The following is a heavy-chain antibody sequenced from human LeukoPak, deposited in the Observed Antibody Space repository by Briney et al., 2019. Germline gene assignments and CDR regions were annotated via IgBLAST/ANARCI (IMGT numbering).Heavy chain of an antibody. Sequence: PGGSLRLSCAASGFTFSDYYMSWIRQAPGKGLEWVSYISSSGSTIYYADSVKGRFTISRDNAKNSLYLQMNSLRAEDTAVYYCARGDILTGLGFMGTGYYYYGMDVWGQGTTVTVSS. CDR1: GFTFSDYY. CDR2: ISSSGSTI. J-gene: IGHJ6*02. D-gene: IGHD3-9*01. CDR3: ARGDILTGLGFMGTGYYYYGMDV. V-gene: IGHV3-11*01.